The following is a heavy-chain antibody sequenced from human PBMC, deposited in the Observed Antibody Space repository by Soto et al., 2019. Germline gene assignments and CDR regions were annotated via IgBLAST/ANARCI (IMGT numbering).Heavy chain of an antibody. J-gene: IGHJ4*02. CDR3: ARYSGKYQGPIDY. CDR1: GFTFSHYG. CDR2: ISYEGSNK. D-gene: IGHD1-26*01. V-gene: IGHV3-30*03. Sequence: QVQLVESGGGVVQPGRSLRLSCAASGFTFSHYGIHWVRQAPGKGLEWLAVISYEGSNKHYADSVKGRFTVSRDNSKNTLYLQMNGLRAEDTAVYFCARYSGKYQGPIDYWGQGTLVTVSS.